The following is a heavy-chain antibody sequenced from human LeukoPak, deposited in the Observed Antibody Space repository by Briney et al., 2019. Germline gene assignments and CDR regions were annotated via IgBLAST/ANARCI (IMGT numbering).Heavy chain of an antibody. CDR3: ARDERSDTSGWHLGY. D-gene: IGHD6-19*01. J-gene: IGHJ4*02. Sequence: SETLSLTCTVSGDSVSRSSYYWSWIRQPPGKGLEWIGFIYHSGITNYNPSLKSRVTISVDTSKNQFSLNLSSVTAADTAVYYCARDERSDTSGWHLGYWGQGTLVTVSS. CDR2: IYHSGIT. CDR1: GDSVSRSSYY. V-gene: IGHV4-61*01.